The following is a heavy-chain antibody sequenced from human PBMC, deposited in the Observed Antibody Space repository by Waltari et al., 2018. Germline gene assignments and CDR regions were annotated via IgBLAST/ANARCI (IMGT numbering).Heavy chain of an antibody. Sequence: EVQLLESGGGLVQPGGSLRLSCAASGFTFSSYAMSWVRQAPGKGLEWVSVIYSGGSTYYADSVKGRFTISRDNSKNTLYLQMNSLRAEDTAVYYCAKPRRAYSSSNFAYWGKGTTVTVSS. CDR1: GFTFSSYA. CDR3: AKPRRAYSSSNFAY. CDR2: IYSGGST. J-gene: IGHJ6*04. D-gene: IGHD6-13*01. V-gene: IGHV3-23*03.